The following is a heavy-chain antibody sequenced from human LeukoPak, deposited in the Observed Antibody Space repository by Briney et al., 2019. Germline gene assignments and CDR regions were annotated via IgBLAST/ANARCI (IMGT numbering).Heavy chain of an antibody. D-gene: IGHD6-19*01. CDR2: INPNSGGT. CDR3: ALIAVAGTVVRRPFDY. Sequence: GASVKVSCKASGYTFTGYYMHWVRQAPGQGLEWMGRINPNSGGTNNAQKFQGRVTMTRDTSISTAYMELSRLRSDDTAVYYCALIAVAGTVVRRPFDYWGQGTLVTVSS. CDR1: GYTFTGYY. V-gene: IGHV1-2*06. J-gene: IGHJ4*02.